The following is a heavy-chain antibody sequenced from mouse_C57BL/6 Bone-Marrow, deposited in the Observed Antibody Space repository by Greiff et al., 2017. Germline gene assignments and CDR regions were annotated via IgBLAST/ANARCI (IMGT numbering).Heavy chain of an antibody. V-gene: IGHV1-47*01. CDR2: FHTYNDAT. J-gene: IGHJ2*01. CDR3: AISSTVVYCFDD. Sequence: VQLQESGAELVKPGASVKLSCTASGYTFTTYRMEWMKQNHGKSLEWIGNFHTYNDATKYNDKFKGKATLTVEKSSNTVYLQLRRLTSDDSAAYYSAISSTVVYCFDDWGKGTTLTVSS. CDR1: GYTFTTYR. D-gene: IGHD1-1*01.